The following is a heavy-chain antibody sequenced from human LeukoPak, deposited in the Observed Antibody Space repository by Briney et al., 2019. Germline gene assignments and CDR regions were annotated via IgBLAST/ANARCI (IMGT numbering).Heavy chain of an antibody. Sequence: ASVKVSCKASGYTFTSYYMHWVRQAPGQGLEWMGIINPSGGSTSYAQKFQGRVTMTRDTSTSTVYMELSSLRSGDTAVYYCARDRATHYDILTGYYQPFGDWGQGTLVTVSS. V-gene: IGHV1-46*03. CDR2: INPSGGST. J-gene: IGHJ4*02. CDR3: ARDRATHYDILTGYYQPFGD. CDR1: GYTFTSYY. D-gene: IGHD3-9*01.